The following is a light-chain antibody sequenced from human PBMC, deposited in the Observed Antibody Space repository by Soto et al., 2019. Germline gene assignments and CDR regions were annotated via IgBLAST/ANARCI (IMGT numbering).Light chain of an antibody. CDR2: EVR. Sequence: QSVLTQPASVSGSPGQSITISCTGTSTDIGDYNYVSWYQHHPGKAPKLMIYEVRNRPSGVSNRFSGSKSGNTASLTISGLQAEDEAEYYCSSYTGSSTNTVVFGGGTKLTVL. CDR3: SSYTGSSTNTVV. CDR1: STDIGDYNY. J-gene: IGLJ2*01. V-gene: IGLV2-14*01.